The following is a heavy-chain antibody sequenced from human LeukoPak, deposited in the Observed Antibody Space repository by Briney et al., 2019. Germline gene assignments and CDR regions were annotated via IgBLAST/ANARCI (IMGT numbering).Heavy chain of an antibody. J-gene: IGHJ6*03. CDR2: IYYSGST. Sequence: SETLSLTCTVSGGSISSYYWSWIRQPPGKGLEWIGYIYYSGSTNYNPSLKSRVTISVDTSKNQFSLKLSSVTAADTAVYYCASNNYVASYYYMDVWGKGTTVTVSS. D-gene: IGHD4-11*01. CDR1: GGSISSYY. V-gene: IGHV4-59*01. CDR3: ASNNYVASYYYMDV.